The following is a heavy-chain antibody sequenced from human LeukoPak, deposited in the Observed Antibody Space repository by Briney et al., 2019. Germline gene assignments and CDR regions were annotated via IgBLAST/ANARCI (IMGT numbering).Heavy chain of an antibody. V-gene: IGHV4-59*08. CDR3: ARHADKAAAGAVDY. Sequence: PSETLSLTCTVSGGSISSYYWSWIRQPPGKGLEWIGYIYYSGSTNYNPSLKGRVTISVDTSKNQFSLKLSSVTAADTAVYYCARHADKAAAGAVDYWGQGTLVTVSS. D-gene: IGHD6-13*01. CDR1: GGSISSYY. J-gene: IGHJ4*02. CDR2: IYYSGST.